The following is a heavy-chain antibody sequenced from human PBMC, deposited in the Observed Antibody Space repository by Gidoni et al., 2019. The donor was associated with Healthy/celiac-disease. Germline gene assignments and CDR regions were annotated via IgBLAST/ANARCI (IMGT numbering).Heavy chain of an antibody. CDR2: IIPILGIA. Sequence: QVQLVQSGAEVKKPGSSVKVSCKASGGTFSSYAISWVRQAPGQGLEWMGRIIPILGIANYAQKFQGRVTITADKSTSTAYMELSSLRSEDTAVYYCARGGARTTVTTGDGGMDVWGQGTTVTVSS. J-gene: IGHJ6*02. V-gene: IGHV1-69*04. CDR3: ARGGARTTVTTGDGGMDV. D-gene: IGHD4-17*01. CDR1: GGTFSSYA.